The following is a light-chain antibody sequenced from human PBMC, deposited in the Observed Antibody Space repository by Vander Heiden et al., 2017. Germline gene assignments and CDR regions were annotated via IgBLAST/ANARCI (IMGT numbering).Light chain of an antibody. V-gene: IGLV7-43*01. Sequence: TVLTQQPSLTLSPLATVTLTCASSTGVVTSNYYPNWFQQKPRQAPRALISSTGNKHAWTHARFSGTLLGGKAALTLSGVQPEDEAEYYCLLYFGVEAVFGGGTKLTV. CDR1: TGVVTSNYY. CDR2: STG. J-gene: IGLJ2*01. CDR3: LLYFGVEAV.